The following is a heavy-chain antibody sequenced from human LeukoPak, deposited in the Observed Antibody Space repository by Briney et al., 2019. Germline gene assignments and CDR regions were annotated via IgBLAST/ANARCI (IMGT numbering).Heavy chain of an antibody. V-gene: IGHV4-59*12. J-gene: IGHJ4*01. CDR2: IYYSGST. Sequence: SETLSLTCTVSGGSISSYYWSWIRQPPGKGLEWIGYIYYSGSTNYNPSLKSRVTISVDTSKNQFSLKLSSVTAADTAVYYCAREGPYSHPFDYWGHGTLVTVSS. CDR3: AREGPYSHPFDY. CDR1: GGSISSYY. D-gene: IGHD6-13*01.